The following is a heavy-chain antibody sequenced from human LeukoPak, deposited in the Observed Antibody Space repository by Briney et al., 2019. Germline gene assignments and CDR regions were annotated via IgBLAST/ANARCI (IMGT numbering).Heavy chain of an antibody. CDR1: GFTFSTFA. V-gene: IGHV3-23*01. D-gene: IGHD5-18*01. CDR3: ARAITNYGYIFDY. Sequence: GSLRLSCAASGFTFSTFAMIWVRQPPGKGLEWVSSIFPSGGEIHYADSVRGRFTISRDNSKSTLSLQMNSLRAEDTAIYYCARAITNYGYIFDYWGQGTLVTVSS. J-gene: IGHJ4*02. CDR2: IFPSGGEI.